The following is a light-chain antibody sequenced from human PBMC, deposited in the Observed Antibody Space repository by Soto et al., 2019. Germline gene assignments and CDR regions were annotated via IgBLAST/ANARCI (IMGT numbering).Light chain of an antibody. CDR1: QSISSY. CDR3: QQSYSTPWT. J-gene: IGKJ1*01. CDR2: AAS. Sequence: DIRMTQSPSSLSSSVADRFTMTCGASQSISSYLNWYQKKPGKAPKLLIYAASSLQSGVPSRFSGSGSGTDFTLTISDLQPEDFATYYCQQSYSTPWTFGQGTKVDIK. V-gene: IGKV1-39*01.